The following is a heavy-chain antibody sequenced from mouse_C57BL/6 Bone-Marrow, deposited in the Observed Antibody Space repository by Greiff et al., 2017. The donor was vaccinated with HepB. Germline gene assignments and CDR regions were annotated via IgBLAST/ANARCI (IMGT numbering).Heavy chain of an antibody. J-gene: IGHJ3*01. CDR1: GYAFSSSW. Sequence: QVQLQQSGPELVKPGASVKISCKASGYAFSSSWMNWVKQRPGKGLEWIGRIYPGDGDTNYNGKFKGKATLTADKSSSTAYMQLSSLTSGDSAVCFCARRIYDGYYGWFAYWGQGTLVTVSA. V-gene: IGHV1-82*01. D-gene: IGHD2-3*01. CDR2: IYPGDGDT. CDR3: ARRIYDGYYGWFAY.